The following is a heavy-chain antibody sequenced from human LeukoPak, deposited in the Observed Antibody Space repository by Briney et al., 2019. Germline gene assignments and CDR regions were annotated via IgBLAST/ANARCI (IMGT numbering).Heavy chain of an antibody. D-gene: IGHD3-10*01. CDR3: ARNRYYYGSGNYGVPNWFDP. CDR2: IYYSGST. CDR1: GGSLSSGGYY. Sequence: PSETLSLTCTVSGGSLSSGGYYWAWIRQPPGKGLKWIVSIYYSGSTYYNPSLKSRVTISVDTSKNQFSLKLNSVTAADTAVYYCARNRYYYGSGNYGVPNWFDPWGQGTLVTVSS. J-gene: IGHJ5*02. V-gene: IGHV4-39*01.